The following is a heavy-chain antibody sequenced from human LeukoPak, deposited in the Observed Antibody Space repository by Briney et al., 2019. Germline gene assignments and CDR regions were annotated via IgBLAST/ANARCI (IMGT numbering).Heavy chain of an antibody. CDR2: ISGSGGTT. J-gene: IGHJ5*01. Sequence: GGSLRLSCAASGFTFSSYAMTWVRQSPGKGLEWVSIISGSGGTTHFADSVSGRFTMSRDNSNNMLFLQMNSLRPEDTAVYYCAKGKYTGSWYYDSWGQGTLVSVSS. D-gene: IGHD6-13*01. V-gene: IGHV3-23*01. CDR1: GFTFSSYA. CDR3: AKGKYTGSWYYDS.